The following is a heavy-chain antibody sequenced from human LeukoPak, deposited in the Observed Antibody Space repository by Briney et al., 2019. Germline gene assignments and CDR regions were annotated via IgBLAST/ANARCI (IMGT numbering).Heavy chain of an antibody. J-gene: IGHJ5*02. Sequence: SETLSLTCTVSGASISSHYWSWIRQPPGKGLEWIGYIHYSGSTNCNPSLKSRVTISLDTSKNQFSLKLTSVTAADTAVYYCATGRWGSSWYRGFDPWGQGTLVTVSS. D-gene: IGHD6-13*01. CDR3: ATGRWGSSWYRGFDP. V-gene: IGHV4-59*11. CDR2: IHYSGST. CDR1: GASISSHY.